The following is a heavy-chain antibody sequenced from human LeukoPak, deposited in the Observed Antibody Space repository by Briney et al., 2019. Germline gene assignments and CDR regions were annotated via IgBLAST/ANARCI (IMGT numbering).Heavy chain of an antibody. CDR2: IYSGGST. CDR1: GFTVSNNY. V-gene: IGHV3-53*01. Sequence: GGSPGLSCAASGFTVSNNYMAWVRQAPGKGLEWVSLIYSGGSTYYADSVKGRFTISRDNSKNTLYLQMNSLRAEDTAIYYCARKPDYWGQGTLVTVSS. J-gene: IGHJ4*02. CDR3: ARKPDY.